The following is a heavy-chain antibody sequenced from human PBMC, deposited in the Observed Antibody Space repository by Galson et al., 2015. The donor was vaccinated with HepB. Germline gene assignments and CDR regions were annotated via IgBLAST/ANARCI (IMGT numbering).Heavy chain of an antibody. Sequence: SVKVSCKASGGTFSSYTISWVRQAPGQGLEWMGRIIPILGIANYAQKFQGRVTITADKSTSTAYMELSSLRSEDTAVYYCAREGLASGWFNYWGQGTLVTVSS. CDR2: IIPILGIA. V-gene: IGHV1-69*04. CDR1: GGTFSSYT. D-gene: IGHD6-19*01. J-gene: IGHJ4*02. CDR3: AREGLASGWFNY.